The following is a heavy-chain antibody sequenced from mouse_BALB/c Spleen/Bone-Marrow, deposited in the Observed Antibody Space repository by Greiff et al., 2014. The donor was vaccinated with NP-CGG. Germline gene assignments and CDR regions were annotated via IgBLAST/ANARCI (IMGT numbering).Heavy chain of an antibody. D-gene: IGHD4-1*01. V-gene: IGHV1-69*01. J-gene: IGHJ1*01. CDR1: GYTFTDYW. CDR2: IDTSDSHT. CDR3: ARGTGWYFDV. Sequence: QVQLQQSGAELVMPGASVRMSCKASGYTFTDYWMHWVKQRPGQGLEWIGAIDTSDSHTSYNQKFKGKATLTVDESSSTAYMQLSSLTSEDSAVYYCARGTGWYFDVWGAGTTVTVSS.